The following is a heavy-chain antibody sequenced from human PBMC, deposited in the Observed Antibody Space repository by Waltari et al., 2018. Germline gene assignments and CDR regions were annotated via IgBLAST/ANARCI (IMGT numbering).Heavy chain of an antibody. CDR1: ADTITNYA. CDR2: IRADTGNT. J-gene: IGHJ6*02. Sequence: QVQLMQSGGEVKKPGASVQVSCTASADTITNYASSWVRQAPGQGLEWMGWIRADTGNTIYAQNLQGRVTLTADTSSSTAYMELRSLRSDDTAVYYCARPSLGQYYFYGMEVWGQGTTVTVSS. V-gene: IGHV1-18*01. CDR3: ARPSLGQYYFYGMEV. D-gene: IGHD1-26*01.